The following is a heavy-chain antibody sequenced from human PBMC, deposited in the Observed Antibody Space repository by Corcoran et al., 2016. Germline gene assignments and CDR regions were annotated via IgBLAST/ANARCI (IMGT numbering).Heavy chain of an antibody. D-gene: IGHD3-22*01. J-gene: IGHJ2*01. Sequence: EVQLVPSGAEVKKPGESLKISCKGSGYSFTRYWIGWVRQIPGKGLEWMGIIYPGDSDTRYIPSFLRQVTIAADKSISTTYLQWSSLKASDTAMYYCARRRVVVNHWYCDLWGRGTLVTFSS. V-gene: IGHV5-51*01. CDR1: GYSFTRYW. CDR2: IYPGDSDT. CDR3: ARRRVVVNHWYCDL.